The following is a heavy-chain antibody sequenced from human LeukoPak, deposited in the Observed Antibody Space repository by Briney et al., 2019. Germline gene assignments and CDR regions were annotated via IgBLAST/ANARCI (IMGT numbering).Heavy chain of an antibody. V-gene: IGHV7-4-1*02. D-gene: IGHD2-15*01. CDR3: ARGLRGVVVVAATRQEVYCFDY. J-gene: IGHJ4*02. CDR2: INTNTGNP. CDR1: GYTFTSYA. Sequence: ASVKVSCKASGYTFTSYAMNWVRQAPGQGLEWMGWINTNTGNPRYAQGFTGRFVFSLDTSVSTAYLQISSLKAEDTAVYYCARGLRGVVVVAATRQEVYCFDYWGQGTLVTVSS.